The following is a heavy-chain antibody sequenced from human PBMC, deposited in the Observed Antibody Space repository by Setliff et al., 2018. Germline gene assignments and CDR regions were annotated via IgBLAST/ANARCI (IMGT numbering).Heavy chain of an antibody. V-gene: IGHV1-69*05. Sequence: SVKVSCKASGGTFSSYGISWVRQAPGQGLEWMGGTIPIFGTTDYAQKFRGRVTIITDESTSTAYMELRSLRSDDTAVYYCARDLDYQYYYETSGRDAFDIWGLGTMVTVSS. CDR2: TIPIFGTT. D-gene: IGHD3-22*01. CDR1: GGTFSSYG. J-gene: IGHJ3*02. CDR3: ARDLDYQYYYETSGRDAFDI.